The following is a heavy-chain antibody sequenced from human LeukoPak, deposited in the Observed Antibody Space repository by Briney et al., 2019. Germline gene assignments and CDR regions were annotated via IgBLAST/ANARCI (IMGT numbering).Heavy chain of an antibody. V-gene: IGHV4-59*11. D-gene: IGHD2-2*01. CDR2: IYYSGNT. CDR3: AGSDCSTTSCWGGDYYYYCMDV. J-gene: IGHJ6*03. CDR1: GGSISSHY. Sequence: SETLSLTCTVSGGSISSHYWSWIRQPPGKGLEWIAYIYYSGNTNYNPSLKSRVTISVDTSKNQFSLRLSSVTAADTAVYYCAGSDCSTTSCWGGDYYYYCMDVWGKGTPVTVSS.